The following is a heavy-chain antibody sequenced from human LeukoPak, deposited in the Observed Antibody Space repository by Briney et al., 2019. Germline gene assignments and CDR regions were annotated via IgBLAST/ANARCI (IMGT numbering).Heavy chain of an antibody. CDR3: VKGPRPDITVAHTVEN. CDR1: GFIFSNYA. Sequence: GGSLRLSCAASGFIFSNYAMSWVRQVPGRGLEWVSTISSRGDSTCVADSVKGRFTISRDNSKNSLYLQMNTVRAEDTAVYYCVKGPRPDITVAHTVENWGQGTLVTVSS. D-gene: IGHD6-19*01. J-gene: IGHJ4*02. V-gene: IGHV3-23*01. CDR2: ISSRGDST.